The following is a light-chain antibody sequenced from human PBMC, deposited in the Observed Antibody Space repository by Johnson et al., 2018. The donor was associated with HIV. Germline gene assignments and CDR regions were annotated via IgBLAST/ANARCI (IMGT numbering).Light chain of an antibody. CDR2: DNN. CDR3: GAWDSRLSVCV. J-gene: IGLJ1*01. Sequence: QSVLTQPPSVSAAPGQKVTISCSGSSSNIGNNYVSWYQQLPGTAPKLLIYDNNRRPSGIPDRFSGSKSGTSGTLGITGLQTGDEADYYCGAWDSRLSVCVFGPGTKVTVL. CDR1: SSNIGNNY. V-gene: IGLV1-51*01.